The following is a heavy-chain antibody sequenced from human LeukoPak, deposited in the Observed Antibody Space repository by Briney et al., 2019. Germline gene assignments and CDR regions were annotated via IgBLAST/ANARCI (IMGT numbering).Heavy chain of an antibody. D-gene: IGHD1-26*01. J-gene: IGHJ4*02. CDR1: GFTFNTYS. V-gene: IGHV3-21*06. CDR2: IDSSGGYM. Sequence: GGSLRLSCEASGFTFNTYSMNWARQAPGKGLEWVSSIDSSGGYMFYADSVEGRFIISRDNAKDSLYLQMNSLRAEDTAVYYCARIGASVGAIDYWGQGTLVTVSS. CDR3: ARIGASVGAIDY.